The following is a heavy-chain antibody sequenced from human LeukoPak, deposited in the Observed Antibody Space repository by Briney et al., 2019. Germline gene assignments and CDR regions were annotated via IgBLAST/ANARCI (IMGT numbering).Heavy chain of an antibody. J-gene: IGHJ4*02. CDR2: INHSGST. D-gene: IGHD5-24*01. CDR3: ARGRERDGYPTNFDY. V-gene: IGHV4-34*01. Sequence: SETLSLTCAVYGGSFSGYYWSWIRQPPGKGLEWIGEINHSGSTNYNPSLKSRVTISVDTSKNQFSLKLSSVTAADTAVHYCARGRERDGYPTNFDYWGQGTLVTVSS. CDR1: GGSFSGYY.